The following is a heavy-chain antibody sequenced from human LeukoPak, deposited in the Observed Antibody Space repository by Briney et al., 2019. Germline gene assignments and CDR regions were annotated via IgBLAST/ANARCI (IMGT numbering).Heavy chain of an antibody. J-gene: IGHJ4*02. CDR2: IIPIFGTA. V-gene: IGHV1-69*13. CDR1: GGTFSSYA. CDR3: ARAGDYYDSSGYYLN. Sequence: SVKVSCKASGGTFSSYAISWVRQAPGQGLEWMGGIIPIFGTANYAQKFQGRVTITADESTSTAYMELSSLRSEDTAVYYCARAGDYYDSSGYYLNWDQGTLVTVSS. D-gene: IGHD3-22*01.